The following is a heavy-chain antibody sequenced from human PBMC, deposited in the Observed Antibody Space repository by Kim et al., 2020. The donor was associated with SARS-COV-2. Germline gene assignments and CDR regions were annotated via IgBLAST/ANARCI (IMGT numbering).Heavy chain of an antibody. J-gene: IGHJ6*02. Sequence: GGSLRLSCAASGFTFSSYGMHWVRQAPGKGLEWVAVIWYDGSNKYYADSVKGRFTISRDNSKNTLYLQMNSLRAEDTAVYYCARDYTAVAGPEMNPYYYGMDVWGQGTTVTVSS. D-gene: IGHD6-19*01. V-gene: IGHV3-33*01. CDR3: ARDYTAVAGPEMNPYYYGMDV. CDR2: IWYDGSNK. CDR1: GFTFSSYG.